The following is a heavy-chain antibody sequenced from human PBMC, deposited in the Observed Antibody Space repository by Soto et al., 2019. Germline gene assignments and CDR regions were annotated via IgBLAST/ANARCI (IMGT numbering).Heavy chain of an antibody. D-gene: IGHD6-19*01. CDR1: GYSFTSYW. J-gene: IGHJ6*02. CDR2: IDPSDSYT. CDR3: ARLGKQWLVMGYYYYGMDV. Sequence: PGDSLKVSWKGSGYSFTSYWISWVRQMPGKGLEWMGRIDPSDSYTNYSPSFQGHVTISADKSISTAYLQWSSLKASDTAMYYCARLGKQWLVMGYYYYGMDVWGQGTTVTVSS. V-gene: IGHV5-10-1*01.